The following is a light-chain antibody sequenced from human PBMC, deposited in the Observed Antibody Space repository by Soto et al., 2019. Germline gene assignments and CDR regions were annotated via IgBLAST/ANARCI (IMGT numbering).Light chain of an antibody. V-gene: IGLV1-44*01. J-gene: IGLJ1*01. CDR2: SNN. Sequence: QSVLTEPPSASVTPGQRVTVSCSGSSSNIGSNTVNWYQQLPGTAPKLLIYSNNQRPSGVPDRFSGSKSGTSASLAISGLQSEDGADYYCAAWDDSLNGYVFGTGTKVTVL. CDR1: SSNIGSNT. CDR3: AAWDDSLNGYV.